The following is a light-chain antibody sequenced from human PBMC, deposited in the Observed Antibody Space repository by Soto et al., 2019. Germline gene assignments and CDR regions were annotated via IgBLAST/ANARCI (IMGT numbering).Light chain of an antibody. CDR3: TSYSRYRVLV. CDR2: EVS. CDR1: SSDIGGYKY. V-gene: IGLV2-14*01. Sequence: QSVLTQPASVSGSLGQSITISCTGTSSDIGGYKYVSWYQQHPGKAPKLIIFEVSNRPSGVSDRFSGSNSGNTASLTISGLQADDEADYYCTSYSRYRVLVFGGGTKVIVL. J-gene: IGLJ3*02.